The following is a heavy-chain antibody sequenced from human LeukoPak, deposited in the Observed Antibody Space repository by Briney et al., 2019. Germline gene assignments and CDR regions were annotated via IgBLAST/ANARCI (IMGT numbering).Heavy chain of an antibody. CDR1: GYTFNDYA. Sequence: GGSLRLSCAASGYTFNDYAIHWVRQASGKGREWVSGISWNSGSIGYADSVKGRFTISRDNAKNSLYLQMNSLRPEDTALYYCAKSPNSFDFYYYIDVWGKGTTVTVSS. CDR3: AKSPNSFDFYYYIDV. V-gene: IGHV3-9*01. J-gene: IGHJ6*03. CDR2: ISWNSGSI. D-gene: IGHD5-18*01.